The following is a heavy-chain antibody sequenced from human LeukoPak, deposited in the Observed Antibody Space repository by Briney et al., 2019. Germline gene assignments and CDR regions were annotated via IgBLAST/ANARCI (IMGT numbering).Heavy chain of an antibody. J-gene: IGHJ5*02. D-gene: IGHD2-15*01. CDR2: IYYTGNT. V-gene: IGHV4-59*01. CDR3: VRSKSGAYGWFDP. Sequence: SQTLSLTCTVSTPSISALFWTCIRQPPRKGLEWIGYIYYTGNTNYNPSLKSRVTISIDTSKNHFSLNVNSVTAADAAVYYCVRSKSGAYGWFDPWGPGTLVTVSS. CDR1: TPSISALF.